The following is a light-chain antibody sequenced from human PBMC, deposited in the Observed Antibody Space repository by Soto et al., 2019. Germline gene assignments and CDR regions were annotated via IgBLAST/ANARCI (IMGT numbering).Light chain of an antibody. Sequence: DIQMTQSPSSVSASVGDRVTITCRASQAISSWLGWYQQKPGKAPNLLIYDASSLQSGVPSRFSGSGSGTDFTLTITSLQPEDFATYYCQQANTFPVTFGQGTKLEIK. J-gene: IGKJ2*01. V-gene: IGKV1-12*01. CDR2: DAS. CDR1: QAISSW. CDR3: QQANTFPVT.